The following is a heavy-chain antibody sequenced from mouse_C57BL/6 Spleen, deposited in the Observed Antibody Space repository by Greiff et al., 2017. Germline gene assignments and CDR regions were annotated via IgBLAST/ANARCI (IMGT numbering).Heavy chain of an antibody. D-gene: IGHD1-1*01. CDR1: GYTFTSYW. CDR3: ARKGTTVVAHDY. CDR2: IDPSDSYT. J-gene: IGHJ2*01. V-gene: IGHV1-50*01. Sequence: QVQLQQPGAELVKPGASVKLSCKASGYTFTSYWMQWVKQRPGQGLEWIGEIDPSDSYTNYNQKFKGKATLTVDTSSSTAYMQLSSLTSEYSAVYYCARKGTTVVAHDYWGQGTTLTVSS.